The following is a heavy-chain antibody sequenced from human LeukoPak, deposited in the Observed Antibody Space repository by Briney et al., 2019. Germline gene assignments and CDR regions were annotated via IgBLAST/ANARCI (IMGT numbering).Heavy chain of an antibody. CDR1: GYSISSGYY. Sequence: PSETLSLTCTVSGYSISSGYYWGWIRQPPGKGLEWIGSIYHSGSTYYNPSLKSRVTISVDTSKNQFSLKLSSVTAADTAVYYCARINSWFDPWGQGTLVTVSS. CDR3: ARINSWFDP. J-gene: IGHJ5*02. V-gene: IGHV4-38-2*02. CDR2: IYHSGST. D-gene: IGHD2/OR15-2a*01.